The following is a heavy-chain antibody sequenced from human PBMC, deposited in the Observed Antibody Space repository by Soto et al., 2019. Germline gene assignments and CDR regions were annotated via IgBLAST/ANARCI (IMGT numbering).Heavy chain of an antibody. CDR2: IIPILGIA. D-gene: IGHD3-10*01. CDR1: GGTFSSYT. CDR3: ARERDYGSGSYYTYYYYSMDV. Sequence: QVQLVQSGAEVKKPGSSVKVSCKASGGTFSSYTISWVRQAPGQGLEWMGRIIPILGIANYAQKFQGRVTITADKSTSTAYMELSSLRSEDTAVYYCARERDYGSGSYYTYYYYSMDVWGKGTTVTVSS. J-gene: IGHJ6*03. V-gene: IGHV1-69*08.